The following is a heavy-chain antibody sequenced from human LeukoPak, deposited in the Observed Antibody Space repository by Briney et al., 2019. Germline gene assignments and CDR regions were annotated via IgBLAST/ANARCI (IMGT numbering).Heavy chain of an antibody. CDR2: IYTTGST. Sequence: SETLSLTCTVSGGSISDHYWSWIRQPAGKGLEWIGRIYTTGSTDYNPSLKSRVTMSVDTSKNQFSLKLSSVTAADTAVYYCARGPPPDFDCWGQGTLVTVSS. CDR1: GGSISDHY. J-gene: IGHJ4*02. CDR3: ARGPPPDFDC. V-gene: IGHV4-4*07.